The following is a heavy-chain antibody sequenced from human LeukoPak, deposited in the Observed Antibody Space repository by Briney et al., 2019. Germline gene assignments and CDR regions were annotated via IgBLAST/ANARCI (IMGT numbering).Heavy chain of an antibody. J-gene: IGHJ4*02. CDR2: ISWNSGSI. Sequence: PGRSLRLSCAASGFTFDDYAMHWVRQGPGKGLEWVSGISWNSGSIGYADSVKGRFTISRDNAKNSLYLQMNSLRAEDTALYYCAKDKEEAAAGSFDYWGQGTLVTVSS. D-gene: IGHD6-13*01. CDR1: GFTFDDYA. CDR3: AKDKEEAAAGSFDY. V-gene: IGHV3-9*01.